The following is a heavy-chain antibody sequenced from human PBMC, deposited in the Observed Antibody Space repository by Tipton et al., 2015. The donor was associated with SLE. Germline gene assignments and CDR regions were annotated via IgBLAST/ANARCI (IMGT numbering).Heavy chain of an antibody. J-gene: IGHJ6*02. CDR2: IYYSGST. D-gene: IGHD1-1*01. V-gene: IGHV4-59*01. CDR1: GGSISSYY. CDR3: ARAPHDSIHYGMDV. Sequence: TLSLTCTVSGGSISSYYWSWIRQPPGKGLEWIGYIYYSGSTNYNPSLKSRVTISVDTSKNQFSLKLSSVTAADTAVYYCARAPHDSIHYGMDVWGQGTTFTVSS.